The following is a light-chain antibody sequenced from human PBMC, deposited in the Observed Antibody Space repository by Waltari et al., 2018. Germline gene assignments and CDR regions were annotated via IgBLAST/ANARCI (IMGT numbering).Light chain of an antibody. V-gene: IGKV1-5*03. CDR2: KAS. CDR3: QQYDNYWT. Sequence: DIQMTQSPSTLSASVGDRVTITCRASQSISSWLAWYQQKPGKAPKLLIYKASSLESGVPSRFSCSGSGTEFTLTISSLQPDDFATYYCQQYDNYWTFGQGTKVEIK. J-gene: IGKJ1*01. CDR1: QSISSW.